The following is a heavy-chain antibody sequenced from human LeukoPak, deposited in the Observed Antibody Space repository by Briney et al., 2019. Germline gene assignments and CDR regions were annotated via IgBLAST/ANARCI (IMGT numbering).Heavy chain of an antibody. Sequence: ASVKVSCKASGYTFTSYDINWVRQATGQGLEWMGWMNPNRGNTGYAQKFQGRVTMTRNTSISTAYMELSSLRSEDTAVYYCARARGIAARPDGRRWFDPWGQGTLVTVSS. CDR3: ARARGIAARPDGRRWFDP. J-gene: IGHJ5*02. D-gene: IGHD6-6*01. CDR2: MNPNRGNT. V-gene: IGHV1-8*01. CDR1: GYTFTSYD.